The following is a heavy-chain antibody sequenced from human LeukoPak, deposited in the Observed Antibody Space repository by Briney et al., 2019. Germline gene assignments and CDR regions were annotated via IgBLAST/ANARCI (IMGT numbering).Heavy chain of an antibody. Sequence: PGRSLRLSCAASGFAFSTYTMNWVRQAPGKELEWVSSISSRSTHIYYADSVKGRFIISRGNAKNSLYLQMNSLRAEDTALYYCTRAKPGEHSYYDMDVWGKGTTVTVSS. CDR3: TRAKPGEHSYYDMDV. CDR1: GFAFSTYT. D-gene: IGHD2-21*01. J-gene: IGHJ6*04. CDR2: ISSRSTHI. V-gene: IGHV3-21*01.